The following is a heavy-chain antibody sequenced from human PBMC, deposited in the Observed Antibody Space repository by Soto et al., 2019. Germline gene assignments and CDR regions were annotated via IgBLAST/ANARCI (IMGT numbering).Heavy chain of an antibody. Sequence: QVQLVESGGGVVQPGRSLRLSCAASGFTFSNYDMHWVRQAPGKGLEWVAVISYDGSRKYYVDSVKGRFTISRDPSKNTLSLQMNSLRPEDTALYYCVKQHLVLDYWGQGTLVTVSS. D-gene: IGHD2-8*02. CDR2: ISYDGSRK. CDR1: GFTFSNYD. J-gene: IGHJ4*02. V-gene: IGHV3-30*18. CDR3: VKQHLVLDY.